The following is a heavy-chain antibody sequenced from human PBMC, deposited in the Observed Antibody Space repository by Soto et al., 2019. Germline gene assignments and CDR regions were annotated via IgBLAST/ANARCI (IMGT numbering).Heavy chain of an antibody. CDR1: GSTFSSDG. CDR2: VSSGSAYI. J-gene: IGHJ6*02. CDR3: ARGRSGSGWYGLGGMDV. V-gene: IGHV3-21*01. D-gene: IGHD6-13*01. Sequence: EVQLVESGGGLVKPGGSLRLSCAASGSTFSSDGMNWVRQAPGKGLEWISSVSSGSAYIYYAESVKGRFTISRDNAKTSLYLQMNSLRADDTAVYYCARGRSGSGWYGLGGMDVWGQGTTVTVSS.